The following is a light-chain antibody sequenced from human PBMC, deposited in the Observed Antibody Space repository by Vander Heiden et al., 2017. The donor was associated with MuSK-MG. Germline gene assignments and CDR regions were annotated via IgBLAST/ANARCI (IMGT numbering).Light chain of an antibody. CDR1: QDISNY. Sequence: DIQMTQSPSSLYESVGDRVTITCQASQDISNYLNWFQQKPGKAPKFLIHDASNLETGVPSRFSGSGSGTDFTLTISSLQVEDIATYYCQQNDNLPLTFGGGTKVEIK. CDR2: DAS. J-gene: IGKJ4*01. V-gene: IGKV1-33*01. CDR3: QQNDNLPLT.